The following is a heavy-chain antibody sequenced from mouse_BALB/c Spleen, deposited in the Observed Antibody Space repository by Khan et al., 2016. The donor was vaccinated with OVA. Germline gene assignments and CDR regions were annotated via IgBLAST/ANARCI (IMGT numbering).Heavy chain of an antibody. Sequence: EVQLEESGPGLVKPSQSLSLTCTVTGYSITSDYAWNWIRQFPGNALEWMAYINYSGSTSYHPSLKSRISITRDTSKNQFFLQLNSVTAEDTATYYCAAGLGVFFCDVWGAGTTVTVSS. CDR3: AAGLGVFFCDV. V-gene: IGHV3-2*02. CDR1: GYSITSDYA. CDR2: INYSGST. J-gene: IGHJ1*01. D-gene: IGHD3-1*01.